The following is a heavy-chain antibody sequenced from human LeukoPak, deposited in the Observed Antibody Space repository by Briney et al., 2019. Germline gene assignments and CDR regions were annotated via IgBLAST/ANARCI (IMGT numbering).Heavy chain of an antibody. D-gene: IGHD6-13*01. Sequence: SETLSPTCAVYGGSFSGYYWSWIRQPPGKGLEWIGEINHSGSTNYNPSLKSRVTISVDTSKNQFSLKLSSVTAADTAVYYCARRRLSSSWSPRPYNWFDPWGQGTLVTVSS. J-gene: IGHJ5*02. V-gene: IGHV4-34*01. CDR3: ARRRLSSSWSPRPYNWFDP. CDR1: GGSFSGYY. CDR2: INHSGST.